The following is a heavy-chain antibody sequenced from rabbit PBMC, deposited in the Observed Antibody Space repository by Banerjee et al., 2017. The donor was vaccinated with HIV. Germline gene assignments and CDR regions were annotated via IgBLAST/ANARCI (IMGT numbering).Heavy chain of an antibody. CDR1: GFSFSSSYY. CDR3: ARAAIGGYGYKL. CDR2: IYTGSSGSS. D-gene: IGHD6-1*01. Sequence: QEQLVESGGGLVQPEGSLTLTCTASGFSFSSSYYMCWVRQAPGKGLEWIACIYTGSSGSSYYASWAKGRFTISLDNAQATVFLQRTSLTAADTATYFCARAAIGGYGYKLWGPGTLVTVS. J-gene: IGHJ6*01. V-gene: IGHV1S45*01.